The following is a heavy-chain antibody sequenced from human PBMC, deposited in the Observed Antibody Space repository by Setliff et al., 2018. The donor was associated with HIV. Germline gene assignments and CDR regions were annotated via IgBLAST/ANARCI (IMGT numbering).Heavy chain of an antibody. J-gene: IGHJ4*02. CDR3: TTFLSGSPNAY. V-gene: IGHV3-53*01. Sequence: GGSLRLSCEVSGFTVSNNYMTWVRQAPGKGLEWVSTLYGDGRTFYKDSVQGRFTLSRDDSKSTAYLQMNSLKTEDTAIYYCTTFLSGSPNAYWGQGTLVTVSS. CDR1: GFTVSNNY. CDR2: LYGDGRT. D-gene: IGHD1-26*01.